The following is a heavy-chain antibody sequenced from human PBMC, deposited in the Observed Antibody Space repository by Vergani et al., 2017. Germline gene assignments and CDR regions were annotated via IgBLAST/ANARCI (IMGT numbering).Heavy chain of an antibody. Sequence: EVQLVQSGAEVKKPGESVKISCKGSGYSFNSYWIGWVRQMPGKGLEWMGIIYPGDSDTGYSPSFQGQVTISADKSISTTYLQWSSLKASDTAMYYCASLLGAAGGALGYWGQGTLVTASS. D-gene: IGHD6-13*01. CDR3: ASLLGAAGGALGY. CDR2: IYPGDSDT. V-gene: IGHV5-51*01. J-gene: IGHJ4*02. CDR1: GYSFNSYW.